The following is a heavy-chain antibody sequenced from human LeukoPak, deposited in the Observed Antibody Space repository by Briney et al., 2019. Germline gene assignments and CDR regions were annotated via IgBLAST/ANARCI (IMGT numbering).Heavy chain of an antibody. CDR3: ARDLTGPNDY. D-gene: IGHD7-27*01. V-gene: IGHV3-74*01. CDR2: INSDGRTT. J-gene: IGHJ4*02. CDR1: GFTFSSYW. Sequence: GGSLRLSCAASGFTFSSYWMHWVRQAPGKGLVWVSRINSDGRTTDHADTVKGRFTISRDNAKNTLYLQMTSLRAEDTAVYYCARDLTGPNDYWGQGTLVTVSS.